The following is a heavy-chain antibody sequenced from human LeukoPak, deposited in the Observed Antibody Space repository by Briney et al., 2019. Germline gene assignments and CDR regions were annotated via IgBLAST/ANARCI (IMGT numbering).Heavy chain of an antibody. V-gene: IGHV4-31*03. CDR1: GGSISSGGYY. CDR3: ARGKGGVRGTNWFAP. Sequence: SETLSLTCTVSGGSISSGGYYWSWIRQHPGKGLEWIGYIYYSGSTYYNPSLKSRVTISVDTSKNQFSLKLSSVTAADTAVYYCARGKGGVRGTNWFAPWGQGTLVTVSS. D-gene: IGHD3-10*01. J-gene: IGHJ5*02. CDR2: IYYSGST.